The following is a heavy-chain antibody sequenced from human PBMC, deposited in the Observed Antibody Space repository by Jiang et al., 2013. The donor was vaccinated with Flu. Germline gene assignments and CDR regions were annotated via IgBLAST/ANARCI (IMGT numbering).Heavy chain of an antibody. Sequence: GAEVKKPGESLKISCKGSGYSFTSYWIGWVRQMPGKGLEWMGIIYPDDSNTRYSPSFQGQVTISADKSISTAYLQWSSLKASDTAMYYCARRGGWTYGDFIFDYWGQGTLVTVSS. D-gene: IGHD4-17*01. V-gene: IGHV5-51*03. CDR3: ARRGGWTYGDFIFDY. J-gene: IGHJ4*02. CDR1: GYSFTSYW. CDR2: IYPDDSNT.